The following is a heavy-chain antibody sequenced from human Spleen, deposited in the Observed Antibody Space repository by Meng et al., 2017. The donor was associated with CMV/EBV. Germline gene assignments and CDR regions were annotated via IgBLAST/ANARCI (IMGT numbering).Heavy chain of an antibody. D-gene: IGHD3-3*01. V-gene: IGHV4-39*07. CDR2: IYYNAAT. Sequence: SETLSLTCTVSGDSIISANYYWGWIRQPPGKGLEWIGTIYYNAATYSSPSLRSRVSLSMDTSRNHFSLRMTSVTAADTALYFCARGFPAYSDFSTAYPNYFDFWGQGALVTVSS. J-gene: IGHJ4*02. CDR1: GDSIISANYY. CDR3: ARGFPAYSDFSTAYPNYFDF.